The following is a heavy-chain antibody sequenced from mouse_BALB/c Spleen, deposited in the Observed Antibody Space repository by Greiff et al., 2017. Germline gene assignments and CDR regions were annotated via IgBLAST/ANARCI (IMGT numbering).Heavy chain of an antibody. CDR2: IDPANGNT. CDR1: GFNIKDTY. Sequence: EAQLQESGAELVKPGASVKLSSTASGFNIKDTYMHWVKQRPEQGLEWIGRIDPANGNTKYDPKFQGKATITADTSSNTAYLQLSSLTSEDTAVYYCAKGGGYDGDYWGQGTTLTVSS. V-gene: IGHV14-3*02. D-gene: IGHD2-14*01. CDR3: AKGGGYDGDY. J-gene: IGHJ2*01.